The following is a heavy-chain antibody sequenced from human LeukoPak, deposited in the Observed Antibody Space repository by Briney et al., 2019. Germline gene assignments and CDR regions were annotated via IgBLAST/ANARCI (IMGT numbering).Heavy chain of an antibody. J-gene: IGHJ1*01. CDR3: VRELVVGVAGYFHH. V-gene: IGHV3-7*01. CDR2: INKDGSEK. CDR1: GFTFSNYW. D-gene: IGHD1-26*01. Sequence: PGGSLRLSCAASGFTFSNYWMAWVRQAPGRGLEWVANINKDGSEKYYVDSVRGRFTISRDNAKNSLYLQMNSLGAEDTALYYCVRELVVGVAGYFHHWGQGTLVTVSS.